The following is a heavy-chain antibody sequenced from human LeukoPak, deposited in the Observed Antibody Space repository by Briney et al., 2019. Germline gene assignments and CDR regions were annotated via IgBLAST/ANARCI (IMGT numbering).Heavy chain of an antibody. D-gene: IGHD2-15*01. Sequence: GGSLRLSCAASGFTFKSHWMHWFRQAPGKRLVWVSAISGSGGSTFYAVSVKGRFTISRDNSKNTLYLEMNSLRAEDTAVYYCAKDLVGYCSGGSCYSTDYWGQGTQVTVSS. J-gene: IGHJ4*02. CDR2: ISGSGGST. CDR3: AKDLVGYCSGGSCYSTDY. CDR1: GFTFKSHW. V-gene: IGHV3-23*01.